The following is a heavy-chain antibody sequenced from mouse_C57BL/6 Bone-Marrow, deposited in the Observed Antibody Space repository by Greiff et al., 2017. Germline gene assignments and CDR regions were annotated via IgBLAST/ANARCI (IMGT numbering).Heavy chain of an antibody. J-gene: IGHJ2*01. CDR2: INPYNGGT. D-gene: IGHD1-1*01. CDR1: GYTFTDYY. Sequence: DVKLQESGPVLVKPGASVKMSCKASGYTFTDYYMNWVKQSHGKSLEWIGVINPYNGGTSYNQKFKGKATLTVDKSSSTAYMELNSLTSEDSAVYYCAYYYGSSDYWGQGTTLTVSS. V-gene: IGHV1-19*01. CDR3: AYYYGSSDY.